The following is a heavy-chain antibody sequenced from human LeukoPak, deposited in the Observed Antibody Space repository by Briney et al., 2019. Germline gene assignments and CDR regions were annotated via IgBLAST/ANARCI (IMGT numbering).Heavy chain of an antibody. J-gene: IGHJ4*02. Sequence: GGSLRLSCAASGFTFSSYGMHWVRQAPGKGLEWVAFIRYDGSNKYYADSVKGRFTISRDNSKNTLYLQMNSLRAEDTAVYYCARENPPKYNCSGGSCYFDYWGQGTLVTVSS. CDR1: GFTFSSYG. CDR2: IRYDGSNK. V-gene: IGHV3-30*02. CDR3: ARENPPKYNCSGGSCYFDY. D-gene: IGHD2-15*01.